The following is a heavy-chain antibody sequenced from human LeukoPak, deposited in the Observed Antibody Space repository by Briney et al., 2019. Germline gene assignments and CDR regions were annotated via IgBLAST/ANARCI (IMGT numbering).Heavy chain of an antibody. Sequence: GGSLRLSCAASGFTFSSYGMHWVRQAPGKGLEWVAVIWYDGSNKYYADSVKGRFTISRDNSKNTLYLQMNSLRAEDTAMYYCARAVDTAMVTFLGYWGQGTLVTVSS. J-gene: IGHJ4*02. D-gene: IGHD5-18*01. CDR3: ARAVDTAMVTFLGY. CDR1: GFTFSSYG. CDR2: IWYDGSNK. V-gene: IGHV3-33*01.